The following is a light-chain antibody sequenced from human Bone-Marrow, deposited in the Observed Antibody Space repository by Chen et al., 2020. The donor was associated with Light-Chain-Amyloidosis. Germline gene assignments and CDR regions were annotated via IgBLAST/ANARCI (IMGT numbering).Light chain of an antibody. CDR2: RDT. V-gene: IGLV3-25*03. CDR3: QSADSSGTYEVI. J-gene: IGLJ2*01. Sequence: SYELTQPPSVSGSPGQTARLTCSGDDLPTKYAYWYQQKPGQAPVLVIHRDTERPSGISERVSGSSSGTTATLTISGVQAEDEADDHCQSADSSGTYEVIFGGGTKLTVL. CDR1: DLPTKY.